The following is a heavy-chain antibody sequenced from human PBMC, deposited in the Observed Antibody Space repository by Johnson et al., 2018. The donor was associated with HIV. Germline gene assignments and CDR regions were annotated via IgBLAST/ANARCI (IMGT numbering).Heavy chain of an antibody. D-gene: IGHD6-6*01. Sequence: VQLVESGGGLVKPGGSLRLSCAVSGFKFSDFYMTWIRQVPGKGLECVAYISSSGAGIYYADSVRGRFTISRDNAKNSLFLQMNSLRAEDTAVYYCASYSSSDAFDIWGQGTMVTVSS. J-gene: IGHJ3*02. CDR1: GFKFSDFY. CDR3: ASYSSSDAFDI. V-gene: IGHV3-11*04. CDR2: ISSSGAGI.